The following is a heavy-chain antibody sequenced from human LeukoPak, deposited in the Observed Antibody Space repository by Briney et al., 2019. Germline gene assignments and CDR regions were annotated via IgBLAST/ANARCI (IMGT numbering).Heavy chain of an antibody. CDR3: ARDLATRRGYCSGGSCPPGWFDP. Sequence: SETLSLTCTVSGGSISSYYWSWIRQPPGKGLEWIGHIYYSGSTNYNPSLKSRVTISVDTSKNQFSLNLSSVTAADTAVYYCARDLATRRGYCSGGSCPPGWFDPWGQGTLVTVSS. CDR1: GGSISSYY. CDR2: IYYSGST. V-gene: IGHV4-59*01. J-gene: IGHJ5*02. D-gene: IGHD2-15*01.